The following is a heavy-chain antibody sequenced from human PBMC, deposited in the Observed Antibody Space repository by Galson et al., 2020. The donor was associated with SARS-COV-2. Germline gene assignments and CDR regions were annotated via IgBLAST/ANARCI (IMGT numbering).Heavy chain of an antibody. J-gene: IGHJ5*02. CDR3: ASGLRGSTVLWGIGAKGGLDL. CDR1: GDSVSSNSAA. V-gene: IGHV6-1*01. CDR2: TYYRSKWYN. D-gene: IGHD1-26*01. Sequence: SQTLSLTSALSGDSVSSNSAAWNWIRQSPSRGLEWLGRTYYRSKWYNDYALSVQSRITINPDTSKNQFCLPLNSVTPEDTAVYYCASGLRGSTVLWGIGAKGGLDLWGQGTLVTV.